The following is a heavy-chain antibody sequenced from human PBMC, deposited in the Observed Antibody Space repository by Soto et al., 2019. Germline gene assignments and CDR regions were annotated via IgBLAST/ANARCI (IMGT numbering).Heavy chain of an antibody. V-gene: IGHV2-5*02. CDR1: GFSLSTSGVG. J-gene: IGHJ5*02. Sequence: QITLKESGPTLVKPTQTLTLTCTFSGFSLSTSGVGVGWIRQPPGKALEWLALIYWDDDKRYSPSLKSRLTTTKDTSKNQVVLTMTNMDPVDTATYYCAHQDSSGYYYRRNWFDPWGQGTLVTVSS. CDR2: IYWDDDK. D-gene: IGHD3-22*01. CDR3: AHQDSSGYYYRRNWFDP.